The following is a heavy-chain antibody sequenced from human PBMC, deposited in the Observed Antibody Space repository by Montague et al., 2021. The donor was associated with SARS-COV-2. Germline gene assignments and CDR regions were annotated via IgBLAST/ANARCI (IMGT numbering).Heavy chain of an antibody. CDR2: TYYRSKRYN. CDR3: ARTSASSDY. D-gene: IGHD1-26*01. Sequence: CAISGDSVSRNSAAWNCIRQSPSRRLEWLGRTYYRSKRYNDYAVSVKSRITINPDTSKNQISLQLNSVTPEDTAVYYCARTSASSDYWGQGTLVTVSS. CDR1: GDSVSRNSAA. V-gene: IGHV6-1*01. J-gene: IGHJ4*02.